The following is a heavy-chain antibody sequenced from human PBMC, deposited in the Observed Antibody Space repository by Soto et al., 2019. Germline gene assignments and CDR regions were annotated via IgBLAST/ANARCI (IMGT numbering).Heavy chain of an antibody. Sequence: EVQLLESGGGLVQPGGSLRLSCAASGFTFSSYAMTWVRQAPGKGLEWVSGSSGSGGSTDYADSVKGRFTVSRDKSKNTLSLQMNSLRAEDTAVYYCAKARSPAIVVVTGIFDYWGQGTLVTVSS. CDR3: AKARSPAIVVVTGIFDY. V-gene: IGHV3-23*01. D-gene: IGHD2-21*02. CDR2: SSGSGGST. J-gene: IGHJ4*02. CDR1: GFTFSSYA.